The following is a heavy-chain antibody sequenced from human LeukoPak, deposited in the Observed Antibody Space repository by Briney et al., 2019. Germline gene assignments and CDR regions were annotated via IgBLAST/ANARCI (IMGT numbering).Heavy chain of an antibody. Sequence: ASVKVSCEASGYTFTSYGISWVRQAPGQGLEWMGWISAYNGNTNYAQKLQGRVTMTTDTSTSTAYMELRSLRSDDTAVYYCARGREYYYGSGSYYNNWFDPWGQGTLVTVSS. V-gene: IGHV1-18*01. CDR3: ARGREYYYGSGSYYNNWFDP. J-gene: IGHJ5*02. CDR1: GYTFTSYG. D-gene: IGHD3-10*01. CDR2: ISAYNGNT.